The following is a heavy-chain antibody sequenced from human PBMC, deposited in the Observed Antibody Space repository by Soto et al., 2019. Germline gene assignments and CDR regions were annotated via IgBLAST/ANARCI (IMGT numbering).Heavy chain of an antibody. J-gene: IGHJ4*02. Sequence: GGSLRLSCAASGITFSSYSMNWVRQAPGKGLEWVASISDRSIYIYYADSVKGRFTISRDNAKNSLYLQMNSLRAEDTAVYYCASLDYYDSSAYYPFWGQGTLVTVSS. CDR3: ASLDYYDSSAYYPF. CDR2: ISDRSIYI. CDR1: GITFSSYS. V-gene: IGHV3-21*01. D-gene: IGHD3-22*01.